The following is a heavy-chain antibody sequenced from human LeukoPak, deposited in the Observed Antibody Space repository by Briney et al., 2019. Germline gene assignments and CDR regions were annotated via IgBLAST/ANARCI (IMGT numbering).Heavy chain of an antibody. D-gene: IGHD4-23*01. CDR3: ARSGGNLDC. CDR2: ITSTSSNI. CDR1: GFTFSSYN. Sequence: PGGSLRLSCAASGFTFSSYNMNWVRQAPGKGLEWVSSITSTSSNIYDADSVKGRSTISRDNAKDSLYLQMNSLRAEDTAVYYCARSGGNLDCWGQGSLVTVSS. J-gene: IGHJ4*02. V-gene: IGHV3-21*01.